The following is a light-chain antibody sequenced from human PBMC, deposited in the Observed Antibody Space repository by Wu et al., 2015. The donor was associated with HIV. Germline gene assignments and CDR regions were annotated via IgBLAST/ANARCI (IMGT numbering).Light chain of an antibody. Sequence: DIQMTQSPSTLSASVGDRVSIACRASQSISTWLAWYQQKPGKAPKLLIYKAFNLESGVPSRFSGSRSGTGFTLSISSLQSDDFATYYCQQYNSYPHTFGGGTKVEIK. CDR3: QQYNSYPHT. V-gene: IGKV1-5*03. CDR2: KAF. J-gene: IGKJ4*01. CDR1: QSISTW.